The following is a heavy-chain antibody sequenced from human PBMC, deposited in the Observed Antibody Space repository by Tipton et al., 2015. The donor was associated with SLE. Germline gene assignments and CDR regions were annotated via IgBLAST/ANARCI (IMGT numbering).Heavy chain of an antibody. CDR2: ILHSGST. CDR3: ARVTVAGTTGLTLFDY. J-gene: IGHJ4*02. V-gene: IGHV4-34*12. D-gene: IGHD6-19*01. CDR1: GGSLSGYS. Sequence: TLSLTCAVYGGSLSGYSWTWIRQPPGKGLEWIGEILPPGKGLEWIEKILHSGSTNYNPSLKSRVTISVDTSKNQFSLKLSSVTAADTAVYYCARVTVAGTTGLTLFDYWGQGTLVTVSS.